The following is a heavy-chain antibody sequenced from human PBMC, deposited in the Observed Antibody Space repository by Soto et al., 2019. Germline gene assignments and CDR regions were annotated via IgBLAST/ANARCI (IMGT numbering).Heavy chain of an antibody. CDR1: GFTVSNNY. V-gene: IGHV3-66*01. D-gene: IGHD7-27*01. Sequence: EVQLVESGGALVQPGGSLRLSCAASGFTVSNNYMSWVRQAPGKGLEWVSLIYSGGTTSYADSVKGRITISRDSSKNTLNLQMNSLRAEDTAVYYCARNSGSKLGPRTAGEGHWGQGTLVTVSS. CDR2: IYSGGTT. J-gene: IGHJ4*02. CDR3: ARNSGSKLGPRTAGEGH.